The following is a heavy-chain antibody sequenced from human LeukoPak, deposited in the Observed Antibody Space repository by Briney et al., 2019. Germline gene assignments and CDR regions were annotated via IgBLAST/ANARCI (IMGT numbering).Heavy chain of an antibody. J-gene: IGHJ4*02. CDR2: IYYSGST. CDR3: ASGGRMMGWLQFNY. CDR1: GGSISSYY. V-gene: IGHV4-59*08. D-gene: IGHD5-24*01. Sequence: PSETLSLTCTVSGGSISSYYWSWIRQPPGKGLEWIGYIYYSGSTNYNPSLKSRVTISVDTSKNQFSLKLSSVTAADTAVYYCASGGRMMGWLQFNYWGQGTLVTVSS.